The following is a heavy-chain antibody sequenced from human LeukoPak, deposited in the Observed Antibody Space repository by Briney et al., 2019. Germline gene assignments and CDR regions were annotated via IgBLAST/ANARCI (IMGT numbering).Heavy chain of an antibody. Sequence: AGGSLRLSCAASGFALSDYYMTWIRQSPGKGLEWISYISGNSPYRTYADSVEGRFTVSRDNAQNSLHLQMNSLTAEGTAVYYCARGPLASLHAFDIWGQGTKVTVSS. CDR3: ARGPLASLHAFDI. D-gene: IGHD1-1*01. CDR1: GFALSDYY. CDR2: ISGNSPYR. V-gene: IGHV3-11*06. J-gene: IGHJ3*02.